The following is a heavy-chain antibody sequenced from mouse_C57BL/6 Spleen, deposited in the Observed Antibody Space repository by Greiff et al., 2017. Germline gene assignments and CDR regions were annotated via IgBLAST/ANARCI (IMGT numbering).Heavy chain of an antibody. CDR3: ARRDYDRYYFDY. CDR1: GYTFTSYW. D-gene: IGHD2-4*01. J-gene: IGHJ2*01. CDR2: IDPSDSYT. Sequence: QVQLQQPGAELVRPGTSVKLSCKASGYTFTSYWMHWVKQRPGQGLEWIGVIDPSDSYTNYNQKFKGKATLTVDTSSSTAYMQLSSLTSEDSAVYYCARRDYDRYYFDYWGQGTTLTVSS. V-gene: IGHV1-59*01.